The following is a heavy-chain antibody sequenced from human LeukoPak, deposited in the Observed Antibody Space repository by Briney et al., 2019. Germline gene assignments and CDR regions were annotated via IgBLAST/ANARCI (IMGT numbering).Heavy chain of an antibody. CDR2: TIPIVGTT. D-gene: IGHD3-22*01. V-gene: IGHV1-69*01. J-gene: IGHJ4*02. Sequence: SVKVSCKASGGTFSSYAFSWVRQAPGQGLEWMGGTIPIVGTTNYAQMFQGRVTITADESTSTAYMELSSLRSEDTAVYYCARGRYYYDSSGYSHLPDYWGQGTLVTVSA. CDR3: ARGRYYYDSSGYSHLPDY. CDR1: GGTFSSYA.